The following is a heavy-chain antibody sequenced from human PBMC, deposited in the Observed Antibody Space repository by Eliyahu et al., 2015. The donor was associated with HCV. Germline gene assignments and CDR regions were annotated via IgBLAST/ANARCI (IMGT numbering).Heavy chain of an antibody. CDR1: GFSLTSSGGG. J-gene: IGHJ3*02. V-gene: IGHV2-5*01. D-gene: IGHD6-19*01. Sequence: QITLKESGPTLVKPAQTLTLTCTFSGFSLTSSGGGVGWIRQPPGKALEWLALIYWNDDKRLSSSLKSRLTIMKDTSIRQVVLIMTNMDPSDTGTYFCAHKVPQRSGWYQDNFDIWGQGTVVTVSS. CDR3: AHKVPQRSGWYQDNFDI. CDR2: IYWNDDK.